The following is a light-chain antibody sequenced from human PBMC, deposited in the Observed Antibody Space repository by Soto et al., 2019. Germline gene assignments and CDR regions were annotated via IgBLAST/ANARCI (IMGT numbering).Light chain of an antibody. CDR1: QSVSSN. J-gene: IGKJ4*01. V-gene: IGKV3-15*01. Sequence: EIVMTQSPATLSVSPGERATLSCRASQSVSSNFAWYQQKPGQAPRLLIYGASSRATGLPARVSGRGSGPEFTLTISSLQSEDFAVYYCQQYNNWPLTFGGGTKVDI. CDR3: QQYNNWPLT. CDR2: GAS.